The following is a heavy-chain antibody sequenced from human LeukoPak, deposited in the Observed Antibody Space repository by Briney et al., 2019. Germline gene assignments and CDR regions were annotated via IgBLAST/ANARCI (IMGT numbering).Heavy chain of an antibody. D-gene: IGHD2-21*01. V-gene: IGHV3-11*04. Sequence: SGGSLRLSCAASGFTFSDYYMSWIRQAPGKGLEWVSYISSSGSTIYYADSVKGRFTISRDNAKNSLFLQMNSLRAEDTAMYYCARDWMLFHRPDYWGQGTLVTVSS. CDR2: ISSSGSTI. J-gene: IGHJ4*02. CDR3: ARDWMLFHRPDY. CDR1: GFTFSDYY.